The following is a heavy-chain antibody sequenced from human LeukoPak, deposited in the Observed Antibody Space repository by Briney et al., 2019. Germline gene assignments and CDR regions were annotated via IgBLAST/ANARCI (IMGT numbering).Heavy chain of an antibody. D-gene: IGHD3-16*01. J-gene: IGHJ6*03. CDR2: ISSTSSFI. CDR1: GFIFSTYS. Sequence: GGSLRLFCAAPGFIFSTYSMNWVRQAPGKGLEWVSSISSTSSFIYYADSVKGRFTISRDNAKNSLYLQMNSLRAEDTAVYYCAGGNYYYYMDVWGKGTTVTVSS. V-gene: IGHV3-21*01. CDR3: AGGNYYYYMDV.